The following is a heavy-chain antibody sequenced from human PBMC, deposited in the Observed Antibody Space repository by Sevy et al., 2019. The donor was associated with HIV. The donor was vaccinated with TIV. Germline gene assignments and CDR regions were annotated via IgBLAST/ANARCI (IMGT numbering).Heavy chain of an antibody. CDR1: GYTFTSYW. CDR3: ARGTTVTTPVD. J-gene: IGHJ4*02. D-gene: IGHD4-17*01. CDR2: IYPGDSDT. Sequence: GESLKISCKGSGYTFTSYWIGWVRQMPGKGLEWMGIIYPGDSDTTYSPSFQGQVTISADKSISTAYLQWSSLKASDTVMYYCARGTTVTTPVDWGQGTLVTVSS. V-gene: IGHV5-51*01.